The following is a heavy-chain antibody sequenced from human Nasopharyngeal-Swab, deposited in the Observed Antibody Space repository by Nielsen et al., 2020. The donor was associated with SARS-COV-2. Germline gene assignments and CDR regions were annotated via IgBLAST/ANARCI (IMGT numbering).Heavy chain of an antibody. D-gene: IGHD3-3*01. CDR1: GYTFMNYV. V-gene: IGHV1-18*01. CDR2: ISGYNGHT. J-gene: IGHJ5*02. CDR3: ARDFGRGAMINWLDP. Sequence: ASVKVSCKTSGYTFMNYVIVWVRQAPGQGLQWLGWISGYNGHTNYAQHLQGRVTLTTDTSTNTAYMELRNLRFDDTATYYCARDFGRGAMINWLDPWGQGTLVTVSS.